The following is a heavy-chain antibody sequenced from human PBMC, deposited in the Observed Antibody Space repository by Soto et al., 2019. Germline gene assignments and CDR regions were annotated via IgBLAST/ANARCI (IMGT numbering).Heavy chain of an antibody. CDR3: ASGRDGDY. CDR1: GYAFTTYG. J-gene: IGHJ4*02. CDR2: ISANNGNT. D-gene: IGHD1-26*01. Sequence: QVHLVQSGAEVKKPGASVKVSCKGSGYAFTTYGITWVRQAPGQGLEWMGWISANNGNTKYAQKLQGRVTVTRDTSTSTAYMVLRCLRSDDTALYYCASGRDGDYWGQGALVTVSS. V-gene: IGHV1-18*01.